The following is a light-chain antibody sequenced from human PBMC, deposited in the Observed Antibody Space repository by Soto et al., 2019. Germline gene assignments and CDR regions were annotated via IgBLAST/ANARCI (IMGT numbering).Light chain of an antibody. CDR3: QQYHNWPPYT. CDR2: GAS. Sequence: IVMTQSPATLSVSPGERATLSCRASQSVSTNLAWYQQKPGQAPSLLMYGASTRATGIPARFSGSGSGTEFTLTISSLQSEDFAVYYCQQYHNWPPYTFGQGTKLEIK. CDR1: QSVSTN. V-gene: IGKV3-15*01. J-gene: IGKJ2*01.